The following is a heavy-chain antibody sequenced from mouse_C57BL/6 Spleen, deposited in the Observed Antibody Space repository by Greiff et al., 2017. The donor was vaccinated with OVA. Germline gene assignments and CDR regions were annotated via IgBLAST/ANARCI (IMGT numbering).Heavy chain of an antibody. CDR2: LRYDGSN. V-gene: IGHV3-6*01. CDR3: GRRPVVATRGFAY. Sequence: EVKLQESGPGLVKPSQSLSLSCSVTGYSITSGYFWNWIRQFPGNKLEWMGFLRYDGSNNYNPSLKNRISITPDTSKNPFFLKLNSVTTEDAATYCCGRRPVVATRGFAYWGQGTLVTVSA. CDR1: GYSITSGYF. J-gene: IGHJ3*01. D-gene: IGHD1-1*01.